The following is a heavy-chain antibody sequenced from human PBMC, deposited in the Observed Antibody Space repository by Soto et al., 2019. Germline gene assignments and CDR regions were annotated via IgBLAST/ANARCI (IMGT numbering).Heavy chain of an antibody. CDR3: AHRRMGSYFDY. CDR1: GFSLSTSGVG. CDR2: IYWYTDK. J-gene: IGHJ4*02. D-gene: IGHD2-15*01. Sequence: QITLKESGPTLVTPTQPLTMTCTFSGFSLSTSGVGVGWIRQPPGKALDWLALIYWYTDKRHSPSLKSRLTITTDTSKNQVVLTMTNMDPVDTATDYCAHRRMGSYFDYWGQGTLVTVSS. V-gene: IGHV2-5*01.